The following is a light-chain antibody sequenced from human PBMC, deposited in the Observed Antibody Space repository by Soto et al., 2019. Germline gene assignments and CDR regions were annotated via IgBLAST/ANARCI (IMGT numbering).Light chain of an antibody. Sequence: DIVMTQSPDSLAVSLGERATINCKSSQSVLYSSNNKNYLAWYQQKPGQPPKLLIHWASTRESGVPDRFSGSGSGTDFTLTISSLQAEDVAVYYCQQYTGPWTFGQGTKVEIK. CDR3: QQYTGPWT. V-gene: IGKV4-1*01. CDR2: WAS. CDR1: QSVLYSSNNKNY. J-gene: IGKJ1*01.